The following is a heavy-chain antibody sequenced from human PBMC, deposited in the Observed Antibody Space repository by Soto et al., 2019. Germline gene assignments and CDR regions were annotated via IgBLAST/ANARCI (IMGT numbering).Heavy chain of an antibody. D-gene: IGHD2-21*02. CDR1: GYTFTSYY. CDR2: INPSGGST. V-gene: IGHV1-46*01. J-gene: IGHJ3*02. Sequence: ASVKVSCKASGYTFTSYYMHWVRQAPGQGLEWMGIINPSGGSTSYAQKFQGRVTMTRDTSTSTVYMELSSLRSEDTAVYYCARVMFCGGDCYSAFDISGQGTIVTISS. CDR3: ARVMFCGGDCYSAFDI.